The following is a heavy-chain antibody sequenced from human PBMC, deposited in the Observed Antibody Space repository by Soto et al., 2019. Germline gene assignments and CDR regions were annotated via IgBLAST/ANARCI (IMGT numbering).Heavy chain of an antibody. CDR2: ISAYNGNT. Sequence: ASVKVSCKASGYTFTSYGISWVRQAPGQGLEWMGWISAYNGNTNYAQKLQGRVTMTTDTSTSTAYMELRSLRSDDTAVYYCARDLVVPDEKYCYYDIDVWGQETTVTSP. D-gene: IGHD2-2*01. CDR1: GYTFTSYG. V-gene: IGHV1-18*01. J-gene: IGHJ6*01. CDR3: ARDLVVPDEKYCYYDIDV.